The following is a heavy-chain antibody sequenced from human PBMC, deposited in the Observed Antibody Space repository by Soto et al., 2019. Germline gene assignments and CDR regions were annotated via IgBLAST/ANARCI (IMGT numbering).Heavy chain of an antibody. CDR1: GFTFSSYG. CDR3: AKDLSSSWYVPWFDP. J-gene: IGHJ5*02. CDR2: ISYDGSNK. V-gene: IGHV3-30*18. Sequence: VGSLRLSCAASGFTFSSYGMHWVRQAPGKGLEWVAVISYDGSNKCYADSVKGRFTISRDNSKNTLYLQMNSLRAEDTAVYYCAKDLSSSWYVPWFDPWGQGTLVTV. D-gene: IGHD6-13*01.